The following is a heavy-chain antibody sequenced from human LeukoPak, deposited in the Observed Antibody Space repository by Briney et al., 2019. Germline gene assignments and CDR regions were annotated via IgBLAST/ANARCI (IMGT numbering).Heavy chain of an antibody. J-gene: IGHJ4*02. V-gene: IGHV3-30*18. CDR2: ISYDGSNK. Sequence: GSLRLSCAASGFTFSSYGMHWVRQAPGKGLEWVAVISYDGSNKYYADSVKGRFTISRDNSKNTLYLQMNSLRAEDTAAYYCANDPGSYRPGYWGQGTLVTVSS. CDR1: GFTFSSYG. CDR3: ANDPGSYRPGY. D-gene: IGHD1-26*01.